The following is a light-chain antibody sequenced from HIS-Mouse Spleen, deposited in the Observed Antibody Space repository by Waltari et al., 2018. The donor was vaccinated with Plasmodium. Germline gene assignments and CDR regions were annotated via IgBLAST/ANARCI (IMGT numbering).Light chain of an antibody. Sequence: AIRITQSPSPFSASTGDRVTITCRASQGISSYLAWYQQKPGQAPKLLIYAASTLQSGVPSRFSGSGSGTDFTLTISCLQSEDFATYYCQQYYSYPPYTFGQGTKLEIK. CDR1: QGISSY. V-gene: IGKV1-8*01. J-gene: IGKJ2*01. CDR2: AAS. CDR3: QQYYSYPPYT.